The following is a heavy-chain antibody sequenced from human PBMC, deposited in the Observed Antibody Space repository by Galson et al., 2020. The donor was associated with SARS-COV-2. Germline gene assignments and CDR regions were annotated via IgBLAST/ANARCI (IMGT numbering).Heavy chain of an antibody. CDR2: IGGGGRDI. CDR3: VCARPGY. Sequence: GESLKISCAASGFTLSDHYMNWIRQAPGKGLEWVSYIGGGGRDIYYMDSVKGRFTISTDKASNSLYLQMNSLRAEDTAVYYCVCARPGYWCQGTLVTVSS. J-gene: IGHJ4*01. V-gene: IGHV3-11*01. CDR1: GFTLSDHY. D-gene: IGHD6-6*01.